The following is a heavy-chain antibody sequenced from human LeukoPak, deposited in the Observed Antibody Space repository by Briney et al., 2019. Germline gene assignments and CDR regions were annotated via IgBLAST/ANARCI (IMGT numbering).Heavy chain of an antibody. Sequence: GGSPRLSCAASGFTFSSYAMTWVRQAPGKGLEWVSSISGSGGSTSYAVSVKGRFTISRDNSKNTLYLQMNSLRAEDTAVYYCAKALGYCSGGSCWVDYWGQGTLVTVSS. CDR1: GFTFSSYA. CDR2: ISGSGGST. J-gene: IGHJ4*02. V-gene: IGHV3-23*01. CDR3: AKALGYCSGGSCWVDY. D-gene: IGHD2-15*01.